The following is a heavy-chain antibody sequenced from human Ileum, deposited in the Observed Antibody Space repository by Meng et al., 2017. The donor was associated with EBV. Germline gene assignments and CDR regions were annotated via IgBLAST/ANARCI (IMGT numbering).Heavy chain of an antibody. V-gene: IGHV4-30-2*01. D-gene: IGHD4-23*01. J-gene: IGHJ4*02. CDR1: GGYISSGGHS. CDR3: ARAHPVVYFFDY. Sequence: PGCCSGLVKPSPTLSLTCTVSGGYISSGGHSWGRIRQPPGKGLEWIGDIQHSGSTYYNPSLKSRVTISVDRSRNQFSLKLSSVTAADTAVYYCARAHPVVYFFDYWGQGTLVTVSS. CDR2: IQHSGST.